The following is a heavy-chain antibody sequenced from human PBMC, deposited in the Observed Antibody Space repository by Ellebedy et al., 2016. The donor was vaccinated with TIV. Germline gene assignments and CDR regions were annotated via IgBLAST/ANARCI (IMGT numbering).Heavy chain of an antibody. CDR3: TREIHDFWSGYDAFDI. CDR2: IRSKANSYAT. V-gene: IGHV3-73*01. D-gene: IGHD3-3*01. J-gene: IGHJ3*02. Sequence: GGSLRLXXAASGFTFSGSAMHWVRQASGKGLEWVGRIRSKANSYATAYAASVKGRFTISRDDSKNTAYLQMNSLKTEDTAVYYCTREIHDFWSGYDAFDIWGQGTMVTVSS. CDR1: GFTFSGSA.